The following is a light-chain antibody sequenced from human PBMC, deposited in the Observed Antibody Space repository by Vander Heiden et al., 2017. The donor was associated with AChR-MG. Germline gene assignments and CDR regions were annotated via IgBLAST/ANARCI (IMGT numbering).Light chain of an antibody. CDR1: QSISSN. Sequence: EIVMTQSPAALSVSPGERATLSCRASQSISSNLAWYQQKPGQAPRLLIYGASTRATGIPSRFSGSGSGTEFTLTISSLQSEDFAVYYCQQCYKWLQITFGQGTRLEIK. V-gene: IGKV3-15*01. CDR2: GAS. J-gene: IGKJ5*01. CDR3: QQCYKWLQIT.